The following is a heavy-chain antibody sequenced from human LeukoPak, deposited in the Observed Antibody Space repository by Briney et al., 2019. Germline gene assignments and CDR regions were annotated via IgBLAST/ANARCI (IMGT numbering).Heavy chain of an antibody. V-gene: IGHV3-30-3*01. CDR1: GFTLSDFDCS. J-gene: IGHJ2*01. Sequence: GGSLRLSCAASGFTLSDFDCSIHWVRQAPGRGLEWLAVLSSDGSNQYYADSVKGRFTISRDNSKSTLYLQMNSLRTENTAVYSCARRQGNWYFDLWGRGTLVTVSS. CDR3: ARRQGNWYFDL. D-gene: IGHD3-10*01. CDR2: LSSDGSNQ.